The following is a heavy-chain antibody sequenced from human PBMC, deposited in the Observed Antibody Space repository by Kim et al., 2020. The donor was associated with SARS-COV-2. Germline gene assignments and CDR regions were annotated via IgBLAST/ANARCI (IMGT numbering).Heavy chain of an antibody. CDR3: ARSITMVRGVITAYYYYYGMDV. J-gene: IGHJ6*02. D-gene: IGHD3-10*01. CDR1: GGTFSSYA. V-gene: IGHV1-69*13. Sequence: SVKVSCKASGGTFSSYAISWVRQAPGQGLEWMGGIIPIFGTANYAQKFQGRVTITADESTSTAYMELSSLRSEDTAVYYCARSITMVRGVITAYYYYYGMDVWGQGTTVTLSS. CDR2: IIPIFGTA.